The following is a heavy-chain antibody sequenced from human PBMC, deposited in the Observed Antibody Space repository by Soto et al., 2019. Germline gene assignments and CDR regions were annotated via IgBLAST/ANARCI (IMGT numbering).Heavy chain of an antibody. V-gene: IGHV3-23*01. D-gene: IGHD6-13*01. CDR3: AKVGVSTAGSFDY. CDR2: TNPSGDST. Sequence: PWESLRLSCVASGFTFSRHGLTWFRQAPGPGLEWVCTTNPSGDSTFYADSVKGRFTISRDNSKNTVYLQMNSLSVGATAVYLCAKVGVSTAGSFDYWGQGALVTVSS. CDR1: GFTFSRHG. J-gene: IGHJ4*02.